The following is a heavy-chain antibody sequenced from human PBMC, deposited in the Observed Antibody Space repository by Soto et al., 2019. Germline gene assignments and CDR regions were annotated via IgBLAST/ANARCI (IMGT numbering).Heavy chain of an antibody. CDR2: INPSGGST. CDR1: GYTFTSYY. J-gene: IGHJ4*02. Sequence: ASVKVSCKASGYTFTSYYMHWVRQAPGQGLEWMGIINPSGGSTSYAQKLRGRVTMTTDTSTSTAYMELRSLRSDDTAVYYCAREPPFSSSWYYWGQGTLVTVSS. CDR3: AREPPFSSSWYY. D-gene: IGHD6-13*01. V-gene: IGHV1-46*01.